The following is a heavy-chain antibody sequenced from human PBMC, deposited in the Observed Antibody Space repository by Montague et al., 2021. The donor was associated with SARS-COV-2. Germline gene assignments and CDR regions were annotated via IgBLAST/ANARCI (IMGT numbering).Heavy chain of an antibody. CDR2: IYTSGST. CDR1: GGSISSGSYY. J-gene: IGHJ6*03. D-gene: IGHD6-13*01. Sequence: TRSLTCTVSGGSISSGSYYWSWIRQPAGKGLEWIGRIYTSGSTNYNPSLKSRVTISVDTSKNQFSLKLSSVTAADTAVYYCARGVRQQLVFHYYYYMDVWGKGTTVTVSS. V-gene: IGHV4-61*02. CDR3: ARGVRQQLVFHYYYYMDV.